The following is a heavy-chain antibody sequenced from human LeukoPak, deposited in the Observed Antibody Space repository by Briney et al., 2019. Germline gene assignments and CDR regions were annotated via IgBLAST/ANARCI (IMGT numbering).Heavy chain of an antibody. J-gene: IGHJ4*02. D-gene: IGHD7-27*01. CDR2: IRTDGGEK. CDR3: ARDYVWGSPESDY. V-gene: IGHV3-7*01. CDR1: GFSFNNYW. Sequence: GGSLRLSCVASGFSFNNYWMSWFRQAPGKGLEWVGNIRTDGGEKYYVDSVRGRFTISRDNAKNSLYLQMNSLRAEDTAVYYCARDYVWGSPESDYWGQGTLVTVSS.